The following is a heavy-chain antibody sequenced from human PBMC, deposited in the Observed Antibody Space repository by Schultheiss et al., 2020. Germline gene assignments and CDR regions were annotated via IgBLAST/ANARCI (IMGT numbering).Heavy chain of an antibody. CDR1: GFSFSTYA. CDR2: IVGDGDTI. J-gene: IGHJ3*02. CDR3: AKDSGAYFNSYDAFDT. V-gene: IGHV3-23*01. D-gene: IGHD3-22*01. Sequence: GGSLRLSCAASGFSFSTYAMTWVRQAPGKGLEWVSGIVGDGDTIYDADSVKGRFSISRDNSKNTLYLQMNSLRVEDTAVYYCAKDSGAYFNSYDAFDTWGQGTLVNVSS.